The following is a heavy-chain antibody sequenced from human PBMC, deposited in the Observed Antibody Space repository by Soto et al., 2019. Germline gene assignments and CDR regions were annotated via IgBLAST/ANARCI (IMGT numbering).Heavy chain of an antibody. CDR2: ISAYNGNT. Sequence: ASVKVSCKASGYTFTSYGISWVRQAPGQGLEWMGWISAYNGNTNYAQKLQGRVTMTTDTSTSTAYMALRSLRSDDTAVYYCGRNPRTDYYDSSGTLGPWGQGTLVTVSS. D-gene: IGHD3-22*01. J-gene: IGHJ5*02. CDR1: GYTFTSYG. V-gene: IGHV1-18*04. CDR3: GRNPRTDYYDSSGTLGP.